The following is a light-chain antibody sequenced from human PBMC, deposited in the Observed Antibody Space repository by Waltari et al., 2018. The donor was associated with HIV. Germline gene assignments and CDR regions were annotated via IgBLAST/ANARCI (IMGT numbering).Light chain of an antibody. Sequence: SSALTQDPAVSVALGQTVRITCQGASLRSYYASWYQQKPGQAPVLVIYGKNNRPSGIPDRFSGSSSGNTASLTITGAQAEDEADYYCNSRDSSGNHLRVFGGGTKLTVL. V-gene: IGLV3-19*01. J-gene: IGLJ3*02. CDR3: NSRDSSGNHLRV. CDR2: GKN. CDR1: SLRSYY.